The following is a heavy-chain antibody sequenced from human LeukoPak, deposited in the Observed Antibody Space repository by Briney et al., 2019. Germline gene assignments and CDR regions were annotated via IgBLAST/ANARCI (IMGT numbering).Heavy chain of an antibody. D-gene: IGHD6-6*01. Sequence: ASVKVSCKASGYTFTGYYMHWVRQAPGQGLEWMGWINPNSGGTNYAQKFQGRVTMTRDTSISTAYMELSRLRSDDTAVYYCATALGIAARLFDYWGQGTLVTVSS. CDR2: INPNSGGT. V-gene: IGHV1-2*02. J-gene: IGHJ4*02. CDR1: GYTFTGYY. CDR3: ATALGIAARLFDY.